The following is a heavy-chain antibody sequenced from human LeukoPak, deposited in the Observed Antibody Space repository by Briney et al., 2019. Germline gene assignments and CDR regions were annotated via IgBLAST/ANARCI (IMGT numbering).Heavy chain of an antibody. CDR2: ISAYNGNT. J-gene: IGHJ3*02. D-gene: IGHD1-26*01. CDR3: ARVGATSPDAFDI. Sequence: EASVKVSCNASGYTFTSYGISWVPQAPGQGLEWMGWISAYNGNTNYAQKLRGRVTMTTDTSTSTAYMELRSLRSDDTAVYYCARVGATSPDAFDIWGQGTMVTVSS. CDR1: GYTFTSYG. V-gene: IGHV1-18*01.